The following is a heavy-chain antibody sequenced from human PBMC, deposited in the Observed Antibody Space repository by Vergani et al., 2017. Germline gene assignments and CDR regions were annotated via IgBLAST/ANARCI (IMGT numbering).Heavy chain of an antibody. CDR1: GFTFSSYG. CDR2: IWYDGSNK. Sequence: QVQLVESGGGVVQPGRSLRLSCAASGFTFSSYGMHWVRQAPGKGLEWVAVIWYDGSNKYYADSVKGRFTISRDNSKNTLYLQMNSLRAEDTAVYYCASAKIPNCSGGSCYDLGAFDIWGQGTMVTVSS. D-gene: IGHD2-15*01. CDR3: ASAKIPNCSGGSCYDLGAFDI. V-gene: IGHV3-33*01. J-gene: IGHJ3*02.